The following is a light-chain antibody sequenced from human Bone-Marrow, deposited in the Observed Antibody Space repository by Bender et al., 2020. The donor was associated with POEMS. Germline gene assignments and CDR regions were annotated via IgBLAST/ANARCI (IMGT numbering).Light chain of an antibody. J-gene: IGLJ3*02. CDR1: SSNMGAGYG. Sequence: QSVLTQPPSVSGAPGQTVTISCTGTSSNMGAGYGVNWNQQLPGTAPKLLIYNNENRPSGVPDRISGSKSGTSASLAITGLHAEDKADYYCQSYDISLSGWVFGGGTKLTAL. V-gene: IGLV1-40*01. CDR3: QSYDISLSGWV. CDR2: NNE.